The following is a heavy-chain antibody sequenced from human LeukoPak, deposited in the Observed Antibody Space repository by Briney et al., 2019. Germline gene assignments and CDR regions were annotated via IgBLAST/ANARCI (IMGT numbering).Heavy chain of an antibody. CDR3: ARDVGYSGYEHFDN. CDR1: GGSISSSSYY. D-gene: IGHD5-12*01. CDR2: IYYSGST. J-gene: IGHJ4*02. V-gene: IGHV4-39*07. Sequence: SETLSLTCTVSGGSISSSSYYWGWIRQPPGKGLEWIGSIYYSGSTYYNPSLKSRVTISVDTSKNQFSLKLSSVTAADTAVYYCARDVGYSGYEHFDNWGQGTLVTVSS.